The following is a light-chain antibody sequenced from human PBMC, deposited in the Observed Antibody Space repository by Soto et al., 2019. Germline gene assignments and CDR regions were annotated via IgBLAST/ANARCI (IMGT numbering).Light chain of an antibody. CDR3: SSYTISSTLWV. CDR2: EVS. CDR1: SSDVGGYNY. Sequence: QSALTQPASVSGSPGQSITISCTGTSSDVGGYNYVSWYQQHPGKAPKLMICEVSNRPSGVSNRFSGSKSGNTASLTISGLQAEDEADYYCSSYTISSTLWVFGGGTKLTVL. V-gene: IGLV2-14*01. J-gene: IGLJ3*02.